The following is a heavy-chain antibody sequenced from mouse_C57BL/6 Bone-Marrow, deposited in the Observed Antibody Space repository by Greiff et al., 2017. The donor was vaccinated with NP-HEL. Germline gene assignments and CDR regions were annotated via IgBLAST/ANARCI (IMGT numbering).Heavy chain of an antibody. V-gene: IGHV1-69*01. CDR3: ARRQLDWFAY. CDR2: IDPSDSYT. Sequence: QVQLQQPGAELVMPGASVKLSCKASGYTFTSYWMHWVKQRPGQGLEWIGEIDPSDSYTNYNQKFKGKSTLTVDKSSSTAYMQLSSLTSEDSAVYYSARRQLDWFAYWGQGTLVTVSA. J-gene: IGHJ3*01. CDR1: GYTFTSYW. D-gene: IGHD3-2*01.